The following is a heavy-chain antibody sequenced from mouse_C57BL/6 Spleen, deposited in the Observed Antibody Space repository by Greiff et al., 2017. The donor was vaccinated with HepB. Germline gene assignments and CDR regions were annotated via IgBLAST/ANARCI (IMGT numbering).Heavy chain of an antibody. CDR1: GFTFSSYA. J-gene: IGHJ1*03. D-gene: IGHD2-1*01. CDR2: ISDGGSYT. V-gene: IGHV5-4*03. CDR3: ARAGYYGNPYWYFDV. Sequence: EVNVVESGGGLVKPGGSLKLSCAASGFTFSSYAMSWVRQTPEKRLEWVATISDGGSYTYYPDNVKGRFTISRDNAKNNLYLQMSHLKSEDTAMYYCARAGYYGNPYWYFDVWGTGTTVTVSS.